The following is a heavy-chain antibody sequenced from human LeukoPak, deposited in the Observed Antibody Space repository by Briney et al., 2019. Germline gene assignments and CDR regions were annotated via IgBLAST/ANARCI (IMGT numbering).Heavy chain of an antibody. CDR2: INHSGST. CDR1: GGSFSGYY. D-gene: IGHD3-10*01. V-gene: IGHV4-34*01. Sequence: SETLSLTCAVYGGSFSGYYWSWIRQPPGKGLEWIGEINHSGSTNYNPSLKSRVTISVDTSKNQFSLKLSSVTAADTAVYYCARRVVRGVKDYWGQGTLVTVPS. CDR3: ARRVVRGVKDY. J-gene: IGHJ4*02.